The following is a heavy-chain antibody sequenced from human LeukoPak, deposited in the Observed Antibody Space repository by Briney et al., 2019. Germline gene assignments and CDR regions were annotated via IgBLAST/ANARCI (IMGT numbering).Heavy chain of an antibody. V-gene: IGHV4-39*07. CDR1: GGSISSSSYY. J-gene: IGHJ3*02. CDR3: ARDVLLGYCSGGSCYSSAFDI. CDR2: IYYSGST. Sequence: SETLSLTCTVSGGSISSSSYYWGWIRQPPGKGLEWIGSIYYSGSTYYNPSLKSRVTISVDTSKNQFSLKLSSVTAADTAVYYCARDVLLGYCSGGSCYSSAFDIWGQGTMVTVSS. D-gene: IGHD2-15*01.